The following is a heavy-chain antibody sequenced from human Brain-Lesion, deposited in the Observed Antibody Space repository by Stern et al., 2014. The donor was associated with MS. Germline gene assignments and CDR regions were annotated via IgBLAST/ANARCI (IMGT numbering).Heavy chain of an antibody. Sequence: QVQLVESGPGLVKPSETLSLICTVSGGSISSSSDYWGWIRQPPGKGLEWIGNIYYSGSTYYNPSLKSRVTLSVDPSKHPFSLHLPSVTAADTAVYYCARHLFGGMYYNWFDPWGQGTLVTVSS. D-gene: IGHD3-10*01. CDR3: ARHLFGGMYYNWFDP. J-gene: IGHJ5*02. CDR2: IYYSGST. V-gene: IGHV4-39*01. CDR1: GGSISSSSDY.